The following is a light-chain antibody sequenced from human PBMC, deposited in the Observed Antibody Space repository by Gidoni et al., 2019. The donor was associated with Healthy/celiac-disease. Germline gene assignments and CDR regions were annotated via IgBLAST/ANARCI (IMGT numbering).Light chain of an antibody. CDR3: QQANSFPPA. CDR2: AAS. J-gene: IGKJ4*01. V-gene: IGKV1D-12*01. Sequence: DIPLTHSPSSVSASVGDRVTIPRRASQGIRSWLAWYQQKPGKAPKLLIYAASSLQSGVPSRFSGSGSGTDFTLTISSLQPEDFATYDCQQANSFPPAFGGGTKVEIK. CDR1: QGIRSW.